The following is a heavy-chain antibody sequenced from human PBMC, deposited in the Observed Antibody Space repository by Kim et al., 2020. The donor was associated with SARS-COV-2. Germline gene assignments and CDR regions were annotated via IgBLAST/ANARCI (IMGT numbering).Heavy chain of an antibody. CDR1: GFTFSGSA. V-gene: IGHV3-73*01. D-gene: IGHD6-13*01. J-gene: IGHJ6*02. CDR3: TRHESGGSAVYPGIAAAGLYYYYGMDV. CDR2: IRSKANSYAT. Sequence: GGSLRLSCAASGFTFSGSAMHWVRQASGKGLEWVGRIRSKANSYATAYAASVKGRFTISRDDSKNTAYLQMNSLKTEDTAVYYCTRHESGGSAVYPGIAAAGLYYYYGMDVWGQGTTVTVSS.